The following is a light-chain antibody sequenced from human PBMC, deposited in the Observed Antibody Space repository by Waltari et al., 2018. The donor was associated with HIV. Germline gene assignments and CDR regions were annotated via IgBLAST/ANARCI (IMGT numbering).Light chain of an antibody. Sequence: QSALTQPASVSGSPGQSIVLPCTGSSSYIGYYDYVSWYQQYPGQAPKALIYEVTSRPSGTSSRFSGSKSATTAFLAISKLQTDDEADYFCSSYTRRGTVVFGGGTRLTVL. CDR2: EVT. CDR3: SSYTRRGTVV. J-gene: IGLJ2*01. CDR1: SSYIGYYDY. V-gene: IGLV2-14*03.